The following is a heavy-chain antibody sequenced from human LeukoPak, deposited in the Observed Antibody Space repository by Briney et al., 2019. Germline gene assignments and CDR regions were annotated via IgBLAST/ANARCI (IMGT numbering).Heavy chain of an antibody. CDR2: ITPILGIA. J-gene: IGHJ4*02. D-gene: IGHD3-22*01. CDR3: ARGNPDYDSSGYLGY. CDR1: GGTFSSYT. V-gene: IGHV1-69*02. Sequence: SVKVSCKASGGTFSSYTISWVRQAPGQGLEWMGRITPILGIANYAQKFQGRVTITADKSTSTAYMELSSLRSEDTAVYYCARGNPDYDSSGYLGYWGLGTLVTVSS.